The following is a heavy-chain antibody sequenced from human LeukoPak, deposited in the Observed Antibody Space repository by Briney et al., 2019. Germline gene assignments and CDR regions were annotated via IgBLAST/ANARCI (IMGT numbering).Heavy chain of an antibody. J-gene: IGHJ5*02. D-gene: IGHD4-17*01. CDR3: ARGGTDYGDYNWFDP. CDR1: GFTFSSYA. CDR2: ISYDGSNK. V-gene: IGHV3-30*04. Sequence: GGSLRLSCAASGFTFSSYAMHWVRQAPGKGLEWVAVISYDGSNKYYADSVKGRFTISRDNSKNTLYLQMNSLRAEDTAVYYCARGGTDYGDYNWFDPWGQGTLVTVSS.